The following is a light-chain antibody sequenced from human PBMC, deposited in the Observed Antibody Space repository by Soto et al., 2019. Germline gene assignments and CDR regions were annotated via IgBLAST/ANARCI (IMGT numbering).Light chain of an antibody. CDR2: AAP. J-gene: IGKJ2*01. Sequence: DIQMTQSPSSLSASVGDRVTITCRASQSISKYLNWYQQKPGQAPNLLIYAAPTLQSGVPPRFSGGGSGTDFTLTISSLQPEDFATYYCQQSYSTPPDTFGQGTKLEIK. CDR3: QQSYSTPPDT. V-gene: IGKV1-39*01. CDR1: QSISKY.